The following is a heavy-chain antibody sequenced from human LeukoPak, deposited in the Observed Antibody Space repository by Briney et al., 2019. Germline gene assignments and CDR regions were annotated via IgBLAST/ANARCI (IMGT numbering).Heavy chain of an antibody. D-gene: IGHD6-13*01. CDR1: GFSFSTYA. CDR3: AKPRTYSSPDGVDY. J-gene: IGHJ4*02. V-gene: IGHV3-23*01. CDR2: ISAGGATI. Sequence: PGGSLRLSCAASGFSFSTYAMSWVRQAPGKGLEWVSAISAGGATIYYADSVKGRFTVSRDNSKNTLYLQMNSLRAEDTAVYYCAKPRTYSSPDGVDYWGQGTLVTVSS.